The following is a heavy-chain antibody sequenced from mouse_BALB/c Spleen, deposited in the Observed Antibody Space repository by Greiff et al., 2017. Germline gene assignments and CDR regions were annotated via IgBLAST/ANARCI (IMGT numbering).Heavy chain of an antibody. D-gene: IGHD1-1*01. V-gene: IGHV5-17*02. CDR1: GFTFSSFG. Sequence: EVQVVESGGGLVQPGGSRKLSCAASGFTFSSFGMHWVRQAPEKGLEWVAYISSGSSTIYYADTVKGRFTISRDNPKNTLFLQMTSLRSEDTAMYYCARSTVVASDYAMDYWGQGTSVTVSS. CDR2: ISSGSSTI. J-gene: IGHJ4*01. CDR3: ARSTVVASDYAMDY.